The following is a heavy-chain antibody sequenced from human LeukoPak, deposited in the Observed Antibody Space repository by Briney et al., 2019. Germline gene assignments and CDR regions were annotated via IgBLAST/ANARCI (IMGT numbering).Heavy chain of an antibody. CDR1: GFTFRSYW. CDR3: ARGGVVAGSDY. Sequence: GGSLGLSCAASGFTFRSYWMYWVRKAPGKGLVWVSLINPDGSVTTYADSVKGRFTISRDNAKNTPYLQMSSLGAEDTALYYCARGGVVAGSDYWGQGTLVTVSS. D-gene: IGHD2-15*01. J-gene: IGHJ4*02. CDR2: INPDGSVT. V-gene: IGHV3-74*01.